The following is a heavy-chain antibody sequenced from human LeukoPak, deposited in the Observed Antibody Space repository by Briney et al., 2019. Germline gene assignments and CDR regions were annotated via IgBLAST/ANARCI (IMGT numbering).Heavy chain of an antibody. D-gene: IGHD3-10*01. CDR1: GGSISSSSYY. CDR2: IYYSGST. J-gene: IGHJ5*02. V-gene: IGHV4-39*07. Sequence: SETLSLTCTVSGGSISSSSYYWDWIRQPPGKGLEWIGSIYYSGSTYYNPSLQTRVTISVDTSKNQFSLKLSSVTAADTAVYYCASQLLWFGELTGGGAETWGQGTLVTVSS. CDR3: ASQLLWFGELTGGGAET.